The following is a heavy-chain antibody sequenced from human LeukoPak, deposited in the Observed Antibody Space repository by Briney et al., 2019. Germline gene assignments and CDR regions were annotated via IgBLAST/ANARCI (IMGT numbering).Heavy chain of an antibody. CDR3: ARGRADKSNKSFDY. D-gene: IGHD1/OR15-1a*01. CDR2: IIPILGIA. J-gene: IGHJ4*02. CDR1: GGTFSSYA. V-gene: IGHV1-69*04. Sequence: GASVKVSCKASGGTFSSYAINWVRQAPGQGLEWMGRIIPILGIANYAQKFQGRVTITADKSTSTAYMELSSLRSEDTAVYYCARGRADKSNKSFDYWGQGTLVTVSS.